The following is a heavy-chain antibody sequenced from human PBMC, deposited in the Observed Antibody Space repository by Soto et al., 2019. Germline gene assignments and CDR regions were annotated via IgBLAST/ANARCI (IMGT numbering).Heavy chain of an antibody. CDR2: LVVGSGNT. V-gene: IGHV1-58*01. CDR1: GFTFTSSA. D-gene: IGHD6-13*01. J-gene: IGHJ6*02. CDR3: AAVGKYSSRSYAMDV. Sequence: TVKVSCKASGFTFTSSAVQRVRQARGQRLEWIGWLVVGSGNTNYAQKFQERVTITRDMSTSTSYMELSSLSAEDTAVYSCAAVGKYSSRSYAMDVWG.